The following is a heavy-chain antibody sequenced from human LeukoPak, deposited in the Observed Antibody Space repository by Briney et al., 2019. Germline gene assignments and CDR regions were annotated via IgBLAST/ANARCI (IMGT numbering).Heavy chain of an antibody. CDR2: ISYSGST. CDR1: GGSISSHY. J-gene: IGHJ5*02. D-gene: IGHD6-19*01. V-gene: IGHV4-59*11. CDR3: ARDKVAVDGPRFDP. Sequence: SETLSLTCLVSGGSISSHYWTWIRQPPGKGLEWIGYISYSGSTNYNPSLKSRVTMSVDTSKNHFSLKLTSVTAADMAVYYCARDKVAVDGPRFDPWGQGTLVTVSS.